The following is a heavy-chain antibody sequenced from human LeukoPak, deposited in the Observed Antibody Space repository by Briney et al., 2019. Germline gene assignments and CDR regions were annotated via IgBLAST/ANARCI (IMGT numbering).Heavy chain of an antibody. CDR1: GGSISSGGYY. CDR3: ARGLAGSSTNYAYPFGY. D-gene: IGHD2-2*01. V-gene: IGHV4-31*03. Sequence: SETLSLTCTVSGGSISSGGYYWSWIRQHPGKGLEWIGNIYYSGSTNYNPSLKSRITISVDTSKNQFSLKLSSVTAADTAVYYCARGLAGSSTNYAYPFGYWGQGTLVTVSS. J-gene: IGHJ4*02. CDR2: IYYSGST.